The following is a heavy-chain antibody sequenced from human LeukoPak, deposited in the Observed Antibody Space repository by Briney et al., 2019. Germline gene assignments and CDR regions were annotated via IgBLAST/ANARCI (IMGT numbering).Heavy chain of an antibody. Sequence: GRSLRLSCTGSGFTCGDNPMSWVRQAPGKGLEGVGFIRNRAYSGATEYAASVKGRFTISREDSKSIAYLQMNSLTTQDTAVYYCLRPYSRWGHGTPVTVSS. V-gene: IGHV3-49*04. CDR3: LRPYSR. D-gene: IGHD6-13*01. CDR1: GFTCGDNP. J-gene: IGHJ4*01. CDR2: IRNRAYSGAT.